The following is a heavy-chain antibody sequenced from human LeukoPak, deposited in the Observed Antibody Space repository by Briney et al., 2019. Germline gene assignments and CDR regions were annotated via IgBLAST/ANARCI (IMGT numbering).Heavy chain of an antibody. V-gene: IGHV3-30*04. D-gene: IGHD1-26*01. CDR2: ISYDGSNK. CDR3: AKDLGGSSDDY. CDR1: GFTFSGSA. J-gene: IGHJ4*02. Sequence: GGSLRLSCAASGFTFSGSAMHRVRQAPGKGLEWVAVISYDGSNKYYADSVKGRFTISRDNSKNTLYLQMNSLRGEDTAVYYCAKDLGGSSDDYWGQGTLVTVS.